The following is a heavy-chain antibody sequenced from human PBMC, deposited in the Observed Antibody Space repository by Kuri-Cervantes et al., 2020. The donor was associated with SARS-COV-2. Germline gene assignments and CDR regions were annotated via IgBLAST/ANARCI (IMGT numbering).Heavy chain of an antibody. J-gene: IGHJ4*02. CDR2: IYYSGST. Sequence: GSLRLSCTVSGGSISSSSYYWGWIRQPPGKGLEWIGSIYYSGSTYYNPSLKSRVTISVDTSKNQFSLKLSSVTAADTAVYYWARVWGPLTGFFDYWGQGTLVTVSS. CDR1: GGSISSSSYY. D-gene: IGHD3-16*01. V-gene: IGHV4-39*07. CDR3: ARVWGPLTGFFDY.